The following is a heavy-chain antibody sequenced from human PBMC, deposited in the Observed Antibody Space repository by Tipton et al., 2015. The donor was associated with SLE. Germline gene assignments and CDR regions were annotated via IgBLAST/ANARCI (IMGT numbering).Heavy chain of an antibody. V-gene: IGHV1-2*02. CDR2: IDPIRGDT. Sequence: QVQLVQSGAEVKKPGASVKVSCTASGYTFIDNYMHWVRQAPGQGLEWMGWIDPIRGDTSYAQKFQGRVNLTLDTSTSTAYMDLTGLKADDTAVYYCARDSGGDYDYYFESWGQGTLVTVSS. J-gene: IGHJ4*02. D-gene: IGHD3-3*01. CDR3: ARDSGGDYDYYFES. CDR1: GYTFIDNY.